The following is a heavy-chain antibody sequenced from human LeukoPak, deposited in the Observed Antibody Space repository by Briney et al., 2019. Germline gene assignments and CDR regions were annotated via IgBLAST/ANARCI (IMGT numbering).Heavy chain of an antibody. CDR1: GFTFSSYG. J-gene: IGHJ4*02. CDR2: ISGSGGST. Sequence: GGSLRLSCAASGFTFSSYGMSWVRQGPGKGLEWVSGISGSGGSTYYADSVKGRFTISRDNSKNTLYLQMNSLRAEDTAVYYCAKVSGYNSGYFDYWGQGTLVTVSS. V-gene: IGHV3-23*01. D-gene: IGHD5-24*01. CDR3: AKVSGYNSGYFDY.